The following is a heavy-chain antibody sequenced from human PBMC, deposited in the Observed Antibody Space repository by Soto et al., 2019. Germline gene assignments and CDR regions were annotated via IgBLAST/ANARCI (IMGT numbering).Heavy chain of an antibody. CDR1: GFPFSSYG. Sequence: PGGSLRLSCAASGFPFSSYGMHWVRQAPGKGLEWVAVIWYDGSNKYYADSVKGRFTISRDNSKNTLYLQMNSLRAEDTAVYYCARDRIVGATLDGMDVWGQGTTVTVSS. CDR2: IWYDGSNK. CDR3: ARDRIVGATLDGMDV. V-gene: IGHV3-33*01. J-gene: IGHJ6*02. D-gene: IGHD1-26*01.